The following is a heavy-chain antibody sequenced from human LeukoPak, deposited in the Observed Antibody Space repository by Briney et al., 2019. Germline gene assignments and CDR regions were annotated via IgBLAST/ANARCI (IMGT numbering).Heavy chain of an antibody. D-gene: IGHD3-9*01. Sequence: GGSLRLSCAVSGFTFSNYAMSWVRQAPGKGLEWVSSISGGGGSPYYADSVRGRFTISRDNSKNTLYLQMNSLRAKDTAVYYCAKAYYDILTGSDYWGQGTLVTVSS. J-gene: IGHJ4*02. CDR1: GFTFSNYA. CDR3: AKAYYDILTGSDY. CDR2: ISGGGGSP. V-gene: IGHV3-23*01.